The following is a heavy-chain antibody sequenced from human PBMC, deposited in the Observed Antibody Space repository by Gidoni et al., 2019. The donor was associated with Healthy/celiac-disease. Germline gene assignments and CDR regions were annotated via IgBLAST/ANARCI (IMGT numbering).Heavy chain of an antibody. CDR3: ARRSLSGYDWGRYFDY. J-gene: IGHJ4*02. V-gene: IGHV3-74*01. D-gene: IGHD5-12*01. Sequence: EVQLVESGGGLVQPGGSLRLSCAASGFTFSSYWMHWVRQAPGKGLVWVSRINRDGSSTSYADSVKGRFTISRDNAKNTLYLQMNSLRAEDTAVYYCARRSLSGYDWGRYFDYWGQGTLVTVSS. CDR1: GFTFSSYW. CDR2: INRDGSST.